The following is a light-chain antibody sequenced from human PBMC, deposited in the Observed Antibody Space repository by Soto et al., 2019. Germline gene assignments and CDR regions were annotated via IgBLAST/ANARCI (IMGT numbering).Light chain of an antibody. CDR1: QGIGND. CDR2: AAS. V-gene: IGKV1-6*01. CDR3: LQDYNYPWT. Sequence: AIQMTQSPSSLSASVGDRVTITCRASQGIGNDLGWYQEKPGKAPNLLFYAASNLQSGVPSRFSGSGSGTDFTLTISSLQPEDFATYYCLQDYNYPWTFGQGTKVEIK. J-gene: IGKJ1*01.